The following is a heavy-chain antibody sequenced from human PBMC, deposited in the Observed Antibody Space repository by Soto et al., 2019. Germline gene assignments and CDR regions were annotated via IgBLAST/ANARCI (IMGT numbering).Heavy chain of an antibody. Sequence: QITLKGSGPTLVKPTQTLTLTCTFSGFSLSTSGVGVGWIRQPPGKALEWLALIYWDDDKRYSPSLKSRLTSTNDTSKNQVFLTMTTMDAVDTATYYWELRLAGTGLFDSWGQGTLVCVSS. V-gene: IGHV2-5*02. D-gene: IGHD1-1*01. CDR2: IYWDDDK. CDR3: ELRLAGTGLFDS. CDR1: GFSLSTSGVG. J-gene: IGHJ4*02.